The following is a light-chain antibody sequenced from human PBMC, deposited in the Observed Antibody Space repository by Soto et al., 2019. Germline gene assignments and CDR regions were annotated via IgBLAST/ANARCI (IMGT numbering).Light chain of an antibody. CDR2: GAS. CDR1: QRVNTS. V-gene: IGKV3-20*01. CDR3: QHYGRSPIT. J-gene: IGKJ5*01. Sequence: EIVLTQSPGTLSLSPGEKPPLSCGAGQRVNTSLAWYQLKPAQAPRLLISGASSRATGIPDRFSGSGSATDFTLTISRLEPEDFALYYCQHYGRSPITFGQGTRLEIK.